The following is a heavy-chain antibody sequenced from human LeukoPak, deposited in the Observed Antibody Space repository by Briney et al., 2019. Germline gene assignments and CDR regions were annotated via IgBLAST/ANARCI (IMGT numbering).Heavy chain of an antibody. CDR3: ARGPPYCGGDCPVDY. V-gene: IGHV3-30*03. CDR1: GFTFSSYG. J-gene: IGHJ4*02. Sequence: PGGSLRLSCAASGFTFSSYGMHWVRQAPGKGLEWVAVISYDGSNKYYADSVKGRFTISRDNSKNTLYLQMNSLRAEDTAVYYCARGPPYCGGDCPVDYWGQGTLVTVSS. D-gene: IGHD2-21*02. CDR2: ISYDGSNK.